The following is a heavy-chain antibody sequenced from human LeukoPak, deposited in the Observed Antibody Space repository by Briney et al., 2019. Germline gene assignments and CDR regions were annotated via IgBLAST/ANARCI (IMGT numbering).Heavy chain of an antibody. CDR3: ARDRGGSLDY. CDR2: IYYSGST. CDR1: GGSISSYY. J-gene: IGHJ4*02. Sequence: SETLSLTCTVSGGSISSYYWSWIRQPPGKGLEWIGYIYYSGSTNYNPSLKSRVTISVDTSKNQFSLKLSSVTAADTAAYYCARDRGGSLDYWGQGTLVTVSS. V-gene: IGHV4-59*01. D-gene: IGHD3-10*01.